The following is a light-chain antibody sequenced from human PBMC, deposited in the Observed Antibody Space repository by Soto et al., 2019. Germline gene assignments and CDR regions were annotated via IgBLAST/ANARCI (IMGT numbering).Light chain of an antibody. J-gene: IGLJ2*01. CDR1: SSDVGGFNY. Sequence: QSALTQPASVSASPGQSITISCTGTSSDVGGFNYVSWYQQHPGKAPKLIIYEVTNRPSGVSHRFSGSKSGNTASLTISGLQAEDEADYYCSSYTTSITVIFGGGTQLTVL. CDR3: SSYTTSITVI. V-gene: IGLV2-14*01. CDR2: EVT.